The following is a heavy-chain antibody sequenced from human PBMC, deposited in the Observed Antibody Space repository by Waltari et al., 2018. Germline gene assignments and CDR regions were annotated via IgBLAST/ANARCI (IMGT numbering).Heavy chain of an antibody. Sequence: QVQLQQWGAGLLKPSETLSLTCAVYGGSFSGYYWSWIRQPPGKGLEWIGEINHSGSTNYNPSLKSRVTMSVDTSKNQFSLKLSSVTAADTAVYYCARGYYGSGSYFDYWGQGTLVTVSS. CDR3: ARGYYGSGSYFDY. D-gene: IGHD3-10*01. CDR2: INHSGST. J-gene: IGHJ4*02. V-gene: IGHV4-34*01. CDR1: GGSFSGYY.